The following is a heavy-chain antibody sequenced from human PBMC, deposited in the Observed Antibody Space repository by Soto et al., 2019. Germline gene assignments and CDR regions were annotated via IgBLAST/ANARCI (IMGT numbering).Heavy chain of an antibody. V-gene: IGHV3-23*01. J-gene: IGHJ6*02. CDR2: ISGSGGST. CDR3: AKFLGTPMGAAAGTYYYGMDV. D-gene: IGHD6-13*01. CDR1: GFTFSSYA. Sequence: EVQLLESGGGLVQPGGSLRLSCAASGFTFSSYAMSWVRQAPGKGLEWVSAISGSGGSTYYADSVKGRFTISRDNSKNTLYLQMNSLSADDTAVYYCAKFLGTPMGAAAGTYYYGMDVWGQGTTVTVSS.